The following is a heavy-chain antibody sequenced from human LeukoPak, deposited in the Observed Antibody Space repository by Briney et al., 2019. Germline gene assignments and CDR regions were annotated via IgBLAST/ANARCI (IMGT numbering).Heavy chain of an antibody. CDR3: ARDARVGYHFDY. V-gene: IGHV3-48*03. J-gene: IGHJ4*02. CDR2: ISSSGSTI. Sequence: GGSLRLSCAASGFTFSSYEMNWVRQPPGKGLEWVSYISSSGSTIYYADSVKGRFTISRDNAKNSLYLQMNSLRAEDTAVYYCARDARVGYHFDYWGQGTLVTVSS. CDR1: GFTFSSYE. D-gene: IGHD2-8*02.